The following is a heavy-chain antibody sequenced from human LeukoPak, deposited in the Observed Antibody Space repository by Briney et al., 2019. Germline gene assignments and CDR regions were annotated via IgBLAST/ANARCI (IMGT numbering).Heavy chain of an antibody. CDR2: MNPNCRNT. Sequence: ASVKVSCKTSGYTFTSYDINWVRQATGQGLEWMGWMNPNCRNTGYAQKFQGRVTMTRNTSISTAYMDLSGLTSEDTAVYYCAIGKLASRRGSWFDPWGQGTLVTVSS. CDR1: GYTFTSYD. V-gene: IGHV1-8*02. CDR3: AIGKLASRRGSWFDP. J-gene: IGHJ5*02. D-gene: IGHD6-6*01.